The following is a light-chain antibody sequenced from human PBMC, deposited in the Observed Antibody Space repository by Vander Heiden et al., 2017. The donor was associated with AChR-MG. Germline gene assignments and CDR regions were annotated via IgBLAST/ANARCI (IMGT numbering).Light chain of an antibody. Sequence: QSVLTQPPSASGTPGQRVTISCSGSSSNIGRNAVNWDQQLPRTAPKLLIYSNNQRPSGVPDRFSGSKSGTSASLAISGLQPEDEADYYCAAWDDTLNLYVFGTGTNVAVL. V-gene: IGLV1-44*01. J-gene: IGLJ1*01. CDR1: SSNIGRNA. CDR3: AAWDDTLNLYV. CDR2: SNN.